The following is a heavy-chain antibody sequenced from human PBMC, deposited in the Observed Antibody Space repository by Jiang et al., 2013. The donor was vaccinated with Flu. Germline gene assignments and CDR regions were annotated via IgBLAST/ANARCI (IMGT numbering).Heavy chain of an antibody. D-gene: IGHD6-13*01. Sequence: SLSTSGVGVGWIRQPHGKALEWLALIYWDDDKRYSPSLKSRLTITKDTSKNQVVLTMTNMDPVDTATYYCAHKSLAAAVNYWGQGTLVTVSS. CDR2: IYWDDDK. CDR3: AHKSLAAAVNY. V-gene: IGHV2-5*02. CDR1: SLSTSGVG. J-gene: IGHJ4*02.